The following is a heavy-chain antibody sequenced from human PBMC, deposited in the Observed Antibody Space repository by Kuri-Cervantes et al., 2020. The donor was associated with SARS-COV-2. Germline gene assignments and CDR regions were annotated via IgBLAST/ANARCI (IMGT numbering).Heavy chain of an antibody. D-gene: IGHD5-18*01. CDR2: INHSGST. CDR3: ARKMDTAMVIDY. J-gene: IGHJ4*02. CDR1: GGSFSGYY. Sequence: GSLRLSCAVYGGSFSGYYWSWIRQPPGKGLEWIGEINHSGSTNYNPSLKSRVTISVDTSKNQFSLKLSSVTAADTAVYYSARKMDTAMVIDYWGQGTLVTVSS. V-gene: IGHV4-34*01.